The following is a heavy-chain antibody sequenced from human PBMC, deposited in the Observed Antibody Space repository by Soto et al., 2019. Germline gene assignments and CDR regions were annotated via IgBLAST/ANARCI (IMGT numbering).Heavy chain of an antibody. Sequence: GGSLRLSCSASVFTFSSYSMNWVRQAPGKGLEWVSSISSSSSYIYYADSVKGRFTISRDNAKNSLYLQMNRLRAEDTAVYYCARARPKTVTGNGYYYYGMDVVGQWTTGTVS. CDR3: ARARPKTVTGNGYYYYGMDV. CDR2: ISSSSSYI. D-gene: IGHD4-4*01. V-gene: IGHV3-21*01. J-gene: IGHJ6*02. CDR1: VFTFSSYS.